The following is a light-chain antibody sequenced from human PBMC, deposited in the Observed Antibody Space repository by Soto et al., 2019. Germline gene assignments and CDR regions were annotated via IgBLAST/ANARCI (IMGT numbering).Light chain of an antibody. V-gene: IGKV1-9*01. CDR2: AAS. J-gene: IGKJ5*01. CDR1: QDISSH. CDR3: QQVNSYPIT. Sequence: DIQLTQSPSFLSASVGDRVTITCRASQDISSHSAWYQQKPGKAPKLLVYAASTLQIGLPPRFSGSGSGTEFTLTISSMQAEEFAIYYCQQVNSYPITFGQGTRLDLK.